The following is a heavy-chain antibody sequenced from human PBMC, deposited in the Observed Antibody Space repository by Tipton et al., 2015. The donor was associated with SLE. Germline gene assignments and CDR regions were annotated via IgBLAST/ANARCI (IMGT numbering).Heavy chain of an antibody. D-gene: IGHD2-15*01. CDR1: GFTFSSYA. CDR2: ISGSGGST. J-gene: IGHJ2*01. Sequence: SLRLSCAASGFTFSSYAMSWVRQAPGKGLEWVSAISGSGGSTYYADSVKGRFTISRDNSKNTLYLQTNSLRAEDTAVYYCARLGYCSGGSCHYWYFDLWGRGTLVTVSS. V-gene: IGHV3-23*01. CDR3: ARLGYCSGGSCHYWYFDL.